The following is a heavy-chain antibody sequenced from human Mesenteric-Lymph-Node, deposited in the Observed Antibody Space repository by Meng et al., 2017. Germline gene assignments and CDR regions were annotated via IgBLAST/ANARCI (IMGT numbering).Heavy chain of an antibody. V-gene: IGHV1-69*02. J-gene: IGHJ6*02. CDR1: GGTFSSYT. CDR2: IIPILGIA. Sequence: SVKVSCKASGGTFSSYTISWVRQAPGQGLEWMGRIIPILGIANYAQKFQGRVTITADKSTSTAYMELSSLRSEDTAVYYCARVYSRGRSSGWYGAYYYYGMDVWGQGTTVTVSS. D-gene: IGHD6-19*01. CDR3: ARVYSRGRSSGWYGAYYYYGMDV.